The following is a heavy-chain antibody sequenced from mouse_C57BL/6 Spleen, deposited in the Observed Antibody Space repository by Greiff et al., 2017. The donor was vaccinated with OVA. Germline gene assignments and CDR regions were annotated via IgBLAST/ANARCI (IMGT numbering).Heavy chain of an antibody. CDR2: ISNGGGST. Sequence: EVKLVESGGGLVQPGGSLKLSCAASGFTFSDYYLYWVRQTPEKRLEWVAYISNGGGSTYYPDTVKGRFTISRDNAKNTLYLQMSRLKSEDTAMYYCARQAYYSPSYWGQGTLVTVSA. CDR1: GFTFSDYY. V-gene: IGHV5-12*01. J-gene: IGHJ3*01. D-gene: IGHD2-12*01. CDR3: ARQAYYSPSY.